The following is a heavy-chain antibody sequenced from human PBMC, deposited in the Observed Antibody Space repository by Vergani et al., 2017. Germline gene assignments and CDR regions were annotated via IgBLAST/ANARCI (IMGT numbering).Heavy chain of an antibody. CDR3: ARGYSSGWYTSDAFDI. V-gene: IGHV3-53*01. D-gene: IGHD6-19*01. Sequence: EVQLVESGGGLIQPGGSLRLSCAASGFTVSSNYMSWVRQAPGKGLEWVSVIYSGGSTYYADSVKGRFTISRDNSKNTLYLQMNSLRAEDTAVYYCARGYSSGWYTSDAFDIWGQGTMVTVSS. CDR2: IYSGGST. CDR1: GFTVSSNY. J-gene: IGHJ3*02.